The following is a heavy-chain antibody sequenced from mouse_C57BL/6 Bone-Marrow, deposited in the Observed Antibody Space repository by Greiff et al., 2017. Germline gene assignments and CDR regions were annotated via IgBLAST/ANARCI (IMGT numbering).Heavy chain of an antibody. CDR3: ARYGSSWGFAY. CDR2: IDPSDSYT. J-gene: IGHJ3*01. Sequence: QVQLQQPGAELVMPGASVKLSCKASGYTFTSYWMHWVKQRPGQGLEWIGEIDPSDSYTNYNQKVKGKSTLTVDKSPSTAYMQLSSLTSEDSAVYYCARYGSSWGFAYWGQGTLVTVSA. V-gene: IGHV1-69*01. CDR1: GYTFTSYW. D-gene: IGHD1-1*01.